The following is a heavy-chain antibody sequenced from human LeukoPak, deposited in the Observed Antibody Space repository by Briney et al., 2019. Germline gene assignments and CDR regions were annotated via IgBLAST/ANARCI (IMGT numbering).Heavy chain of an antibody. V-gene: IGHV3-23*01. D-gene: IGHD3-10*01. CDR2: ISGSGVST. CDR1: GFTFSSYA. CDR3: ARDLDIRGVIED. J-gene: IGHJ4*02. Sequence: GGSLRLSCAASGFTFSSYAMSWVRQAPGKGLEWVSAISGSGVSTYYAGSVKGRFTISRDNAKNSLYLQMNSLRAEDTAVYYCARDLDIRGVIEDWGQGTLVTVSS.